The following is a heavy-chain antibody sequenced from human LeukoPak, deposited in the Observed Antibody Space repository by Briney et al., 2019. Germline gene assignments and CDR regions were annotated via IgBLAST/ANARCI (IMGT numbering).Heavy chain of an antibody. CDR1: GFTLVSYA. J-gene: IGHJ4*02. V-gene: IGHV3-23*01. D-gene: IGHD6-13*01. Sequence: GGSLRLSCAASGFTLVSYAMTWVRQAPGRGLEWVSSVDGGGGGTYYADSVKGRFTISRDNSKDTLYLQMNGLRAEDTAVYFCAKQSAGSAAWYSLHYDFWGQGTLVTVSS. CDR2: VDGGGGGT. CDR3: AKQSAGSAAWYSLHYDF.